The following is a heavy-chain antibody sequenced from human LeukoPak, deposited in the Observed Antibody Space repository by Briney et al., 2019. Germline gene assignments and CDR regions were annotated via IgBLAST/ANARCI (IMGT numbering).Heavy chain of an antibody. CDR1: GFTFRTSS. J-gene: IGHJ3*01. CDR3: ARAVGPFDF. V-gene: IGHV3-33*08. Sequence: GGSLRLSCAASGFTFRTSSMSWVRRAPGKGLEWAAVIWHDGSIKYYADSVKGRFTISRDNSKNTLYLQMNSLRAEDTAVYYCARAVGPFDFWGPGTIVIVSS. CDR2: IWHDGSIK.